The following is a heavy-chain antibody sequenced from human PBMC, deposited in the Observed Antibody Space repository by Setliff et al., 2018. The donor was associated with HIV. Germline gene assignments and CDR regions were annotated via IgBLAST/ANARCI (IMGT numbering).Heavy chain of an antibody. Sequence: GASVKVSCKASRYAFTGYYMHWVRQAPRQGLEWMGWINPDSGDTNYAQKFQGRLTLTRDTSINTAYMELSRLRSDDTAVYYCATLDQDFHSSAFDTFDIWGQGTMVTVSS. CDR2: INPDSGDT. D-gene: IGHD3-22*01. CDR1: RYAFTGYY. J-gene: IGHJ3*02. V-gene: IGHV1-2*02. CDR3: ATLDQDFHSSAFDTFDI.